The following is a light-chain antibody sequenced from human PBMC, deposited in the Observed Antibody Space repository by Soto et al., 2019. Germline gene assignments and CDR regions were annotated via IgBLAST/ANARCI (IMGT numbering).Light chain of an antibody. CDR2: DVN. CDR3: SSFTTGVNYV. V-gene: IGLV2-14*03. CDR1: SSEVGGYNY. Sequence: QSVLTQPASVSGSPGQSITISCTGTSSEVGGYNYVSWYQQHPGKAPKLMIYDVNNRPSEVSNRFSGSKSGNTASLTISGLQAEDEGDYYCSSFTTGVNYVFGIGTKINV. J-gene: IGLJ1*01.